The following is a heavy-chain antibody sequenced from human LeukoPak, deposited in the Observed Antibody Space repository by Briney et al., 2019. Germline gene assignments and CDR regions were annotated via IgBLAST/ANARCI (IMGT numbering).Heavy chain of an antibody. V-gene: IGHV1-2*02. J-gene: IGHJ4*02. CDR2: INPNSGGT. CDR1: GYSFTGYY. D-gene: IGHD3-22*01. CDR3: ARDYDSSGYLVN. Sequence: ASVKVSCKASGYSFTGYYMHWVRQAPGQGLEWMGWINPNSGGTNYAQKFQGRVTMTRDTSISTAYMELSRLRSDDTAVYYCARDYDSSGYLVNWGQGTLVTVSS.